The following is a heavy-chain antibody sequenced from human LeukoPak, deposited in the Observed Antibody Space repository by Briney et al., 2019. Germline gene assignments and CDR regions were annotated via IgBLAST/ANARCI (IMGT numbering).Heavy chain of an antibody. Sequence: GGSLRLSCTASGFTFGDYAMSWFRQAPGKGLEWVGFIRSKAYGGTTEYAASVKGRFTISRDDSKSIAYLQMNSLKTEDTAVYYCTREDVATVTTRGFDYWGQGTLVTVSS. CDR3: TREDVATVTTRGFDY. J-gene: IGHJ4*02. CDR1: GFTFGDYA. V-gene: IGHV3-49*03. D-gene: IGHD4-17*01. CDR2: IRSKAYGGTT.